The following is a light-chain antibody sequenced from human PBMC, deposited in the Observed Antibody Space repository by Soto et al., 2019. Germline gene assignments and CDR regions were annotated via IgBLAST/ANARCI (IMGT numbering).Light chain of an antibody. V-gene: IGLV4-69*01. CDR1: SGHSSYA. CDR2: LNSDGSH. J-gene: IGLJ2*01. CDR3: QTWGTGIVV. Sequence: QSVLTQSPSASASLGASVKLTCTLSSGHSSYAIAWHQQQPEKGPRYLMKLNSDGSHSKGDGIPDRFSGSSSGAERYLTIAILQSEDEADYYCQTWGTGIVVFGGGTKPTVL.